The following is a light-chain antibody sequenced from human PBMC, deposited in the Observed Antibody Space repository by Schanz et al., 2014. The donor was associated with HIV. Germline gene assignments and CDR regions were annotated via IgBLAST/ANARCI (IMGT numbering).Light chain of an antibody. Sequence: QSVLTQPPSVSAAPGQKVTISCSGSSSNIGNNYVSWYQQFPGTAPKLLIYDNYQRPSGVPDRFSGSKSGTSASLAITGLQAEDEGDYYCAAWDDSLNGVVFGGGTKLTVL. CDR2: DNY. J-gene: IGLJ2*01. V-gene: IGLV1-51*01. CDR1: SSNIGNNY. CDR3: AAWDDSLNGVV.